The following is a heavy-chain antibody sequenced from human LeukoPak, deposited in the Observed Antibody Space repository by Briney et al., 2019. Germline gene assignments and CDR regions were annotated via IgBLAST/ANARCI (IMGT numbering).Heavy chain of an antibody. Sequence: SVTVSFTASGGTFSSYAISWVRQAPGQGLEWMGGIIPIFGTANYAQKFQGRVTITADESTSTAYMELSSLRSEDTAVYYCARLRPTHNPEVQWLAPFDYWGQGTLVTVSS. D-gene: IGHD6-19*01. CDR1: GGTFSSYA. V-gene: IGHV1-69*01. J-gene: IGHJ4*02. CDR3: ARLRPTHNPEVQWLAPFDY. CDR2: IIPIFGTA.